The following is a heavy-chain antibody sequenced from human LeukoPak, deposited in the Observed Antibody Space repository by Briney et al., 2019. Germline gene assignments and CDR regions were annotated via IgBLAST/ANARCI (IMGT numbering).Heavy chain of an antibody. CDR3: ALSSGSSTAGAFDI. CDR1: VGSISSGGYY. J-gene: IGHJ3*02. V-gene: IGHV4-31*03. CDR2: IYYSGST. Sequence: PSETLSLTCTVSVGSISSGGYYWSWIRQHPGKGLEWVGYIYYSGSTYYNPSLKSRVTISVDTSKNQFSLKLSSVTAADTAVYYCALSSGSSTAGAFDIWGQGTMVTVSS. D-gene: IGHD3-22*01.